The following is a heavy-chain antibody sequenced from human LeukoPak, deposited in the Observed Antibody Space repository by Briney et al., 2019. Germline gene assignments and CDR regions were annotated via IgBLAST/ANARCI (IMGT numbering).Heavy chain of an antibody. Sequence: RGESLKISCKGSGYGFSSYWIGWVRQMPGKGLEYMGIICPGDSDTRYSQSFQGQVTISADKSIATAYLQWSSLKASDTAMYYCARHTTVGGSLRFDYWGQGTLVSVSS. CDR1: GYGFSSYW. D-gene: IGHD4-23*01. CDR3: ARHTTVGGSLRFDY. CDR2: ICPGDSDT. V-gene: IGHV5-51*01. J-gene: IGHJ4*02.